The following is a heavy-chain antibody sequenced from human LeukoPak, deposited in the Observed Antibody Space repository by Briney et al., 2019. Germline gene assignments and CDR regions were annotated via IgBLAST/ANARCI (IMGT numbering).Heavy chain of an antibody. CDR3: ARVNVCPRCHFDY. CDR2: ISTDGSSA. J-gene: IGHJ4*02. Sequence: GSLRLSCAASGFAFSSYWMHWVRQAPGKGLVWVSRISTDGSSAIYADSVKGRFTISRDNAKNTLYLQMNSLRAEDTAVYYCARVNVCPRCHFDYWGQGTLVTVSS. CDR1: GFAFSSYW. V-gene: IGHV3-74*01. D-gene: IGHD3-16*01.